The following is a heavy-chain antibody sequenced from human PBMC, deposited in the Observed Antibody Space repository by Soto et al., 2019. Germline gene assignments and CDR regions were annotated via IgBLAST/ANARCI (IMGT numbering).Heavy chain of an antibody. V-gene: IGHV1-3*01. Sequence: ASVKVSCKASGYTFTSYAMHWVRQAPGQRLEWMGWVNAGNGNTKYSQKFQGRVTITRDTSASTAYMELSSLRSEDTAVYYCARSAYCSGGSCYSFFDYWGQGTLVTVSS. CDR3: ARSAYCSGGSCYSFFDY. D-gene: IGHD2-15*01. J-gene: IGHJ4*02. CDR2: VNAGNGNT. CDR1: GYTFTSYA.